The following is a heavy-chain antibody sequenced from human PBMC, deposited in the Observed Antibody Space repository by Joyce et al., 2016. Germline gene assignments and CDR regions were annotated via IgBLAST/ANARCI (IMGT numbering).Heavy chain of an antibody. Sequence: QVQLVQSGAEVKRPGASVKVSCKTSGYIFTGHYIHWMRQAPGQGLEWMGWIKPDSGGANYAPKLQDRVTMTVDTSLNSSYLELHRLTSDDTGIYYCARDPFWNLYSAGWTDHWGQGSLVTVSS. J-gene: IGHJ4*02. CDR2: IKPDSGGA. CDR1: GYIFTGHY. CDR3: ARDPFWNLYSAGWTDH. D-gene: IGHD3-3*01. V-gene: IGHV1-2*02.